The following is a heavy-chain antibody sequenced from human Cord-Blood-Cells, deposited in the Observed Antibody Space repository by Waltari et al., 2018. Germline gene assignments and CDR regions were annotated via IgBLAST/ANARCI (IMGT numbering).Heavy chain of an antibody. D-gene: IGHD3-3*01. CDR3: ARRLATIFGVVIGFDY. J-gene: IGHJ4*02. Sequence: QLQLPESGPGLVTPSETLSLTCTVSGGSIRSSRYYWGWIRQPPGKGLEWIGSIYYSGSTYYNPSLKSRVTISVDTSKNQFSLKLSSVTAADTAVYYCARRLATIFGVVIGFDYWGQGTLVTVSS. V-gene: IGHV4-39*01. CDR1: GGSIRSSRYY. CDR2: IYYSGST.